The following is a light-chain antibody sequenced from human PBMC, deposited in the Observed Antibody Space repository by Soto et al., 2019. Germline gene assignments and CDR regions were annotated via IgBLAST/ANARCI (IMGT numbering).Light chain of an antibody. J-gene: IGKJ1*01. CDR1: QSVSSSY. V-gene: IGKV3-20*01. CDR3: NLYGNSLRT. Sequence: EIVLTQSPGTLSLSPGERATLSCRASQSVSSSYLAWYQQKPGQAPRLLIYGASNRDTGIPDRFSGSGSGTDFTLTINRLEPEDFALYYCNLYGNSLRTFGQGTKVEMK. CDR2: GAS.